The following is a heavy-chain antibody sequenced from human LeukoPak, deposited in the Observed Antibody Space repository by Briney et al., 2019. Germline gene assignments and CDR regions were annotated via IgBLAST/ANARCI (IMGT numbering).Heavy chain of an antibody. J-gene: IGHJ5*02. Sequence: GASVKVSCKASGYTFTGYYMHWVRQAPGQGLERMGWINPNSGGTNYAQKFQGRVTMTRDTSISTAYMELSRLRSDDTAVYYCAREGVRGVIYPRTPNWFDPWGQGTLVTVSS. CDR1: GYTFTGYY. CDR3: AREGVRGVIYPRTPNWFDP. CDR2: INPNSGGT. V-gene: IGHV1-2*02. D-gene: IGHD3-10*01.